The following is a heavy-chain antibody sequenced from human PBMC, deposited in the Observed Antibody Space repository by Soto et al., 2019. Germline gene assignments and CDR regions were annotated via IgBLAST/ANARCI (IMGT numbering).Heavy chain of an antibody. D-gene: IGHD5-12*01. Sequence: PGGSLRLSCAASGFTFSSYAMSWVRQAPGKGLEWVSAISGSGGSTYYADSVKGRFTISRDNSKNTLYLQMNSLRAEDTAVYYCAKDPSDQKVATILADYWGQGTLVTVSS. V-gene: IGHV3-23*01. J-gene: IGHJ4*02. CDR3: AKDPSDQKVATILADY. CDR1: GFTFSSYA. CDR2: ISGSGGST.